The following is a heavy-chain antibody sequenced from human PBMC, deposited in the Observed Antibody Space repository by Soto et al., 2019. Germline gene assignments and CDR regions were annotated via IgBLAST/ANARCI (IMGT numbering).Heavy chain of an antibody. V-gene: IGHV1-2*02. D-gene: IGHD4-17*01. J-gene: IGHJ6*02. CDR1: GYTFTGYY. CDR2: INPNSGGT. CDR3: ASDLDLETTVVTRNYYYYYVMDV. Sequence: GASVKVSCKASGYTFTGYYIHWVRQAPGQGLECMGWINPNSGGTNYAQMFQGRVTMTRDTSISTAYMELSRLRSDDTAVYYCASDLDLETTVVTRNYYYYYVMDVWGQGTRVTVSS.